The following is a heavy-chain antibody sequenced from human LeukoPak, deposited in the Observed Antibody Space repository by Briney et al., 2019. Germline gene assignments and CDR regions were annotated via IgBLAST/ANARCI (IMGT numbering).Heavy chain of an antibody. Sequence: GGSLRLSCAASGFTFSSYGMHWVRQAPGKGLEWVAFIRYDGSNKYYADSVKGRFTISRDNSKNTLYLQMNSLRAEDTAVYYCAKEGYCSSTSCYRGNFDYWGQGTLVTVSS. CDR2: IRYDGSNK. V-gene: IGHV3-30*02. J-gene: IGHJ4*02. CDR1: GFTFSSYG. D-gene: IGHD2-2*02. CDR3: AKEGYCSSTSCYRGNFDY.